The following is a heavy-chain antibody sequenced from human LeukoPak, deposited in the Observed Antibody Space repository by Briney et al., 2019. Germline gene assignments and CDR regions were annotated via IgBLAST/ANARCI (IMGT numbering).Heavy chain of an antibody. Sequence: GGSLRLSCAASGFTFSSYSMNWVRQAPGKGLEWVSSISSSSSYIYYADSVRGRFTISRDNAKNSLYLQMNSLRAEDMAVYYCASDSHYDSSAYNYYYYYMDVWGKGTTVTVSS. D-gene: IGHD3-22*01. J-gene: IGHJ6*03. CDR1: GFTFSSYS. V-gene: IGHV3-21*01. CDR3: ASDSHYDSSAYNYYYYYMDV. CDR2: ISSSSSYI.